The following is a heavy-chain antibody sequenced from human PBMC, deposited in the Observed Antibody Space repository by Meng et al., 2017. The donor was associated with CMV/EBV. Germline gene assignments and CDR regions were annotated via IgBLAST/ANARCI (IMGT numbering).Heavy chain of an antibody. V-gene: IGHV1-69*05. CDR3: ARERIQPQYYYYYYGMDV. CDR2: IILIFGTA. CDR1: GGTFSSYA. J-gene: IGHJ6*02. D-gene: IGHD5-18*01. Sequence: SVKVSCKASGGTFSSYAISWVRQAPGQGLEWMGGIILIFGTANYAQKFQGRVTITTDESTSTAYMELSSLRSEDTAVYYCARERIQPQYYYYYYGMDVWGQGTTVTVSS.